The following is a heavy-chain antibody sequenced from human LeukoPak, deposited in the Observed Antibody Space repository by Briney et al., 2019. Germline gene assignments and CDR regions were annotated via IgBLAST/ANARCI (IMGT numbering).Heavy chain of an antibody. CDR2: ISGSGAST. CDR3: AKVGLGATTIGY. Sequence: GGSLRLSCAASGFTFSSYVMKWVRQAPGKGLEWVSGISGSGASTYYADSVKGRFTISRDNSKNTLYLQMNSLRAEDTAVYYCAKVGLGATTIGYWGQGTLVTVSS. V-gene: IGHV3-23*01. D-gene: IGHD1-26*01. CDR1: GFTFSSYV. J-gene: IGHJ4*02.